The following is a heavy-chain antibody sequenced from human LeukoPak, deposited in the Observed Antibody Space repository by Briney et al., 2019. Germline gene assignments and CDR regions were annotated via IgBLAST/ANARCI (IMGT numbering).Heavy chain of an antibody. Sequence: GASVKVSCKVSGYSLTDLSLHWVRQAPGKGLEWMGGFDPEDGGPIYAQKFQGRLSMTEDTSKDTGYMELRTLRSEDTALYYCAKSHGDYGLLDYWGQGTLVTVSS. CDR3: AKSHGDYGLLDY. V-gene: IGHV1-24*01. D-gene: IGHD4-17*01. J-gene: IGHJ4*02. CDR1: GYSLTDLS. CDR2: FDPEDGGP.